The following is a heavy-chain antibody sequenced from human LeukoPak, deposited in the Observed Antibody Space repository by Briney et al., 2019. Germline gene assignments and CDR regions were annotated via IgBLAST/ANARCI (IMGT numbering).Heavy chain of an antibody. CDR3: AGESCVAARPSYYYYMDV. D-gene: IGHD6-6*01. CDR2: IYYSGST. J-gene: IGHJ6*03. V-gene: IGHV4-59*01. Sequence: SETLSLTCTVSGGSISSYYWRWIRQPPGKGLEWMGYIYYSGSTNYNPSLKSGVTISVDTTKHQFSRKMSSGTADDAAVYYCAGESCVAARPSYYYYMDVWGKGTTVTVSS. CDR1: GGSISSYY.